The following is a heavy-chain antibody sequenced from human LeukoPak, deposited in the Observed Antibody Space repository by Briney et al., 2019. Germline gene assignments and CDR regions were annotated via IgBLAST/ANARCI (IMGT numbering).Heavy chain of an antibody. CDR2: ISWNSGSI. V-gene: IGHV3-9*01. D-gene: IGHD2-2*02. Sequence: PGGSLRLSCAASGFTFDDYAMHWVREAPGKGLEWVSGISWNSGSIGYADSVKGRFTISRDNAKNSLYLQMNSLRAEDTALYYCARVRSAVVLPAAIFGYWGQGTLVTVSS. J-gene: IGHJ4*02. CDR3: ARVRSAVVLPAAIFGY. CDR1: GFTFDDYA.